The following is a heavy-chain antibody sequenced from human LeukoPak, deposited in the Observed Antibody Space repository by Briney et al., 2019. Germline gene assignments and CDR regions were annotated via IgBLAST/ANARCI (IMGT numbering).Heavy chain of an antibody. Sequence: GGSLRLSCAASGFTVSSNYMSWVRQAPGKGLEWVSSISSSSSYIYYADSVKGRFTISRDNAKSSLYLQMNSLRAEDTAVYYCARDQQWLYYFDYWGQGTLVTVSS. D-gene: IGHD6-19*01. J-gene: IGHJ4*02. V-gene: IGHV3-21*01. CDR3: ARDQQWLYYFDY. CDR2: ISSSSSYI. CDR1: GFTVSSNY.